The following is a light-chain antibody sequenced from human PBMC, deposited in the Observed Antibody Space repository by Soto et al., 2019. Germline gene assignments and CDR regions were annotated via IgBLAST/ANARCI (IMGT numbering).Light chain of an antibody. CDR1: QSISRN. CDR3: HQYNNWPPWT. Sequence: EIVMTQSPATLSVSPGEGGTVSCRASQSISRNLAWYQQKPGQAPRLLIYGTSTRATGIPARFSGSGSGTEFTLTISSLQSEDFAVYYCHQYNNWPPWTFGQGTKVDIK. V-gene: IGKV3-15*01. J-gene: IGKJ1*01. CDR2: GTS.